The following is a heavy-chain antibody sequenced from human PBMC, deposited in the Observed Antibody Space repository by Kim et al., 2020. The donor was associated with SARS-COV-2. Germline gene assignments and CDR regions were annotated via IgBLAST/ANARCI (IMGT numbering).Heavy chain of an antibody. V-gene: IGHV3-23*01. Sequence: KGRFTIARGNAKNTLYLQMNSLRAEDTAVYYCAKDQKWPGSSYYDDAFDIWGQGTMVTVSS. J-gene: IGHJ3*02. D-gene: IGHD3-22*01. CDR3: AKDQKWPGSSYYDDAFDI.